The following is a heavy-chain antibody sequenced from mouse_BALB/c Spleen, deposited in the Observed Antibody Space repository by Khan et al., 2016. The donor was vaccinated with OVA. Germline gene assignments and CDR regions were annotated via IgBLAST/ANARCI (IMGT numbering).Heavy chain of an antibody. J-gene: IGHJ3*01. V-gene: IGHV1S132*01. Sequence: QVQLQQSGAELVKPGASVKLPCKTSGYSFSSYWIQWVKQRPGQGLGWIGQIFPGTGTTYYNENFKGKATLTVDTSSSTAYMQLSSLTSEDSAVYFCARGYFGNYEFVYWGRGTLVTVSP. CDR3: ARGYFGNYEFVY. CDR2: IFPGTGTT. D-gene: IGHD2-1*01. CDR1: GYSFSSYW.